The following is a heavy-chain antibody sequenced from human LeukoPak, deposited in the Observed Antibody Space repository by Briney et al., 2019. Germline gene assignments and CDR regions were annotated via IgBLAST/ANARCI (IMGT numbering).Heavy chain of an antibody. CDR3: ARADYTNYPPYY. V-gene: IGHV3-23*01. D-gene: IGHD4-11*01. CDR1: GFTFSNYA. J-gene: IGHJ4*02. CDR2: ISPSGGST. Sequence: GSLRLSCATSGFTFSNYAMTWVRQAPGKGLEWVSTISPSGGSTFSADSVRGRFTISRDNSKSTLFPQMNSLRAEDTAVYYCARADYTNYPPYYWGQGTLVTVSS.